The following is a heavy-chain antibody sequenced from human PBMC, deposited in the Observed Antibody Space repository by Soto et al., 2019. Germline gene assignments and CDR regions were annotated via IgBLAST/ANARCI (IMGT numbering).Heavy chain of an antibody. V-gene: IGHV1-69*13. CDR2: IIPIFGTA. Sequence: ASVKVSCKASGGTFSSYAISWVRQAPGQGLEWMGGIIPIFGTANYAQKFQGRVTITADESTSTAYMELSSLRSEDTAVYYCATHPSYYDSSGYYYGYWGQGTLVTVSS. D-gene: IGHD3-22*01. CDR3: ATHPSYYDSSGYYYGY. J-gene: IGHJ4*02. CDR1: GGTFSSYA.